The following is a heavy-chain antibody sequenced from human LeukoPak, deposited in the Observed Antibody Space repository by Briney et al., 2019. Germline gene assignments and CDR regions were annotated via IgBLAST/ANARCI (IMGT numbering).Heavy chain of an antibody. CDR3: ARVPAGERRGGAFDI. V-gene: IGHV3-74*01. Sequence: GGSLRLSCAAFGFTFSSYWMHWVRQAPGKGLVWVSRINSDGSSTSYADSVKGRFTISRDNAKNTLYLQMNSLRAEDTAVYYCARVPAGERRGGAFDIWGQGTMVTVSS. CDR1: GFTFSSYW. CDR2: INSDGSST. D-gene: IGHD3-16*01. J-gene: IGHJ3*02.